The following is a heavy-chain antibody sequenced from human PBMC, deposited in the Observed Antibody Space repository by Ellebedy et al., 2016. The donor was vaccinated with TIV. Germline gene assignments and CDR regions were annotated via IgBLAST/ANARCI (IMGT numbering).Heavy chain of an antibody. Sequence: GSLRLSXTVPGGSISSSSYYWGWIRQPPGKGLEWIGSIYYSGRTYYNPSLKSRVIISVDTSKNQFSLRLSSVTAADTAVYYCARLAYSSSSRDYYYGMDVWGQGTTVTVSS. D-gene: IGHD6-6*01. CDR2: IYYSGRT. CDR3: ARLAYSSSSRDYYYGMDV. CDR1: GGSISSSSYY. V-gene: IGHV4-39*01. J-gene: IGHJ6*02.